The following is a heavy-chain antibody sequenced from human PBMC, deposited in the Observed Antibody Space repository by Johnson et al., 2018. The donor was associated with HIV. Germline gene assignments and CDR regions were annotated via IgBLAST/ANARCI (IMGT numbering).Heavy chain of an antibody. J-gene: IGHJ3*02. CDR1: GFTFDDYG. V-gene: IGHV3-20*04. CDR3: AKDWADQDAFDI. D-gene: IGHD3-16*01. Sequence: EVQLVESGGGVVRPGGSLRLSCAASGFTFDDYGMSWVRQAPGKGLEWVSGINWNGGSAGHADSLKGRFIISRDNSKNTLYLQMNSLRAEDTAIYYCAKDWADQDAFDIWGQGTLVTVSS. CDR2: INWNGGSA.